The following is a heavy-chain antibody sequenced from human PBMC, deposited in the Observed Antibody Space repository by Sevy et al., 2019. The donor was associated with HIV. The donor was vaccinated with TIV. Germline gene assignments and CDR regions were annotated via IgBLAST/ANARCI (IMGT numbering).Heavy chain of an antibody. V-gene: IGHV3-23*01. Sequence: GGSLRLSCAASGFTFAKYSMSWVRQAPGKGLEWVSTFSFGCGRINYADSVQGRFTISRVDSKNTLFLQMNSLRAEDTTTYFCAREGCTQPHDYWGQGTLVTVSS. D-gene: IGHD2-8*01. CDR2: FSFGCGRI. CDR3: AREGCTQPHDY. J-gene: IGHJ4*02. CDR1: GFTFAKYS.